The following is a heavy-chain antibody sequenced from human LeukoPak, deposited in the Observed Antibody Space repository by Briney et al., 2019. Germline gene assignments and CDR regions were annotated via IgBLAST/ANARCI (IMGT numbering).Heavy chain of an antibody. CDR3: ARDLAWGGY. CDR1: GFTFSIYT. J-gene: IGHJ4*02. D-gene: IGHD7-27*01. V-gene: IGHV3-21*01. Sequence: GGSLRLSCVASGFTFSIYTMGWVRQAPGKGLEWVSSITSSSSSMYSADSVKGRLTISRDNAKNSLYLQMNSLRAEDTAVYYCARDLAWGGYWGQGTLVTVPS. CDR2: ITSSSSSM.